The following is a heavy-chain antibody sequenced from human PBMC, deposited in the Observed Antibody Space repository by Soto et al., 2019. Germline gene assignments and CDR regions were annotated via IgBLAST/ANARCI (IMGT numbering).Heavy chain of an antibody. J-gene: IGHJ4*02. CDR2: IDPSDSYT. CDR1: GYNFPYYW. CDR3: ARHQRYAERLSALDY. Sequence: PVESLKISCEVSGYNFPYYWITWVRHMPGKGLEWMVTIDPSDSYTNYSPSFQGNVTLSADKSISTAYLQWSSLKASDTVMYYCARHQRYAERLSALDYWGQGTPVTVSS. V-gene: IGHV5-10-1*01. D-gene: IGHD1-1*01.